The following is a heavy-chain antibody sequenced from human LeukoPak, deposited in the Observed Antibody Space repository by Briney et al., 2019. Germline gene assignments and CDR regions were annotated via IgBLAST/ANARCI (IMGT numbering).Heavy chain of an antibody. D-gene: IGHD3-3*01. CDR2: INYDGTDT. CDR1: GFTFSSYS. V-gene: IGHV3-74*01. Sequence: GGSLRLSCAASGFTFSSYSMNWVRQAPGKGLVWVSHINYDGTDTIYAKSVKGRFTVSRDNGKSTVNLQMNSLRAEDTAVYYCARGRFSHGFDIWGEGTMVTVSS. CDR3: ARGRFSHGFDI. J-gene: IGHJ3*02.